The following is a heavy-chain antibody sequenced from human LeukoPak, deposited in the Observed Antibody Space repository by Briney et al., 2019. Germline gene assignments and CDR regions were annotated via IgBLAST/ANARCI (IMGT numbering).Heavy chain of an antibody. CDR2: SDPNSGAT. Sequence: ASVKVSCKTSGYTFTSYYIHWLRQVPGQGVEGMGWSDPNSGATKYEHFQGRGTMTTDTSISTAYMELSSLRSEDTAVYYCARVDDYGDYGVEPSGYWGQGPLVTVSS. J-gene: IGHJ4*02. V-gene: IGHV1-2*02. CDR3: ARVDDYGDYGVEPSGY. CDR1: GYTFTSYY. D-gene: IGHD4-17*01.